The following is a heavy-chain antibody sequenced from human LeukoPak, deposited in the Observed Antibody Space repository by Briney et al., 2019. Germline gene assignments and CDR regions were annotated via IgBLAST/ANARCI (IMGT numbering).Heavy chain of an antibody. Sequence: PSETLSLTCAVYGGSFSGYYWSWLRQPPGKGLEWIGEINHSGSTNYNPSLKSRVTISVDTSKNQFSLKLSSVTAADTAVYYCARVHPGYSSSWYIPNFNNRGYYFDYWGQGTLVTVSS. J-gene: IGHJ4*02. CDR2: INHSGST. CDR3: ARVHPGYSSSWYIPNFNNRGYYFDY. V-gene: IGHV4-34*01. CDR1: GGSFSGYY. D-gene: IGHD6-13*01.